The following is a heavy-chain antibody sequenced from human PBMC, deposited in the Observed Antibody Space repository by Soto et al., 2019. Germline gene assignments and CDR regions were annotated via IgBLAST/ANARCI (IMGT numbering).Heavy chain of an antibody. Sequence: PSETLSLRCAVYVGSFSGYYWSWIRQPPGKGLEWIGEINHSGSTNYNPSLKSRVTISVGTSKNQFSLKLSSVTAADTAVYYCASVPLLLWFGELPNYGMDVWGQGTTVTVSS. V-gene: IGHV4-34*01. CDR1: VGSFSGYY. CDR2: INHSGST. CDR3: ASVPLLLWFGELPNYGMDV. J-gene: IGHJ6*02. D-gene: IGHD3-10*01.